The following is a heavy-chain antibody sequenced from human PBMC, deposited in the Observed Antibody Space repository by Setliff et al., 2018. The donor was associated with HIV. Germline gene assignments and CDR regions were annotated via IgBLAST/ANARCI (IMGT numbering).Heavy chain of an antibody. D-gene: IGHD2-15*01. CDR2: IYYSGST. CDR1: GGSISSYY. CDR3: ARDGVVAPFDY. V-gene: IGHV4-59*12. Sequence: SETLSLTCTVSGGSISSYYWSWIRQPPGKGLEWIGYIYYSGSTYYNPSLKSRVTISVDTSKNQFSLKLSSVTAADTAVYYCARDGVVAPFDYWGQGTLVTVSS. J-gene: IGHJ4*02.